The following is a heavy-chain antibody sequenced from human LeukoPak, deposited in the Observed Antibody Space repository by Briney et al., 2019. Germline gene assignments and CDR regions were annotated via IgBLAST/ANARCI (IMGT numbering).Heavy chain of an antibody. CDR3: AHRQDFWSGYLNWFDP. Sequence: ESGPTLVKPTQTLTLTCTFSGFSLSTSGVGVGWIRQPPGKALEWLALIYWNDDKRYSPSLKSRLTITKDTSKNQVVLTMTNMDPVDTATNYCAHRQDFWSGYLNWFDPWGQGTLVTVSS. V-gene: IGHV2-5*01. D-gene: IGHD3-3*01. J-gene: IGHJ5*02. CDR2: IYWNDDK. CDR1: GFSLSTSGVG.